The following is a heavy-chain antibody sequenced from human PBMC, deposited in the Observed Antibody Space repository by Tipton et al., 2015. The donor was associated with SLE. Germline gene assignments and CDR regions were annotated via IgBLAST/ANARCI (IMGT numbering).Heavy chain of an antibody. J-gene: IGHJ5*02. V-gene: IGHV4-59*01. CDR1: GGSISSYY. D-gene: IGHD3-10*01. Sequence: TLSLTCTVSGGSISSYYWSWFRQSPGRGLEWIGHIYDTGATNYNPSLKSRVTMSVDTSKNQFSLRLTSVTPVDTAVYYCARESVGAGFDPWGQGTLVTVSP. CDR3: ARESVGAGFDP. CDR2: IYDTGAT.